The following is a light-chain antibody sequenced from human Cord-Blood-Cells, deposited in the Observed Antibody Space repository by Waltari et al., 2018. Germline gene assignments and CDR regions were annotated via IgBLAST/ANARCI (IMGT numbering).Light chain of an antibody. J-gene: IGLJ3*02. CDR2: STN. V-gene: IGLV8-61*01. CDR1: SRSVSTSYY. CDR3: VLYMGSGIWV. Sequence: QTVVTQEPSFSVSPGGTVTLTCGLSSRSVSTSYYPIWYQQTPGQAPRTLIYSTNTRSSGVPDRFSGSILGNKAALTITGAQADDESDYYCVLYMGSGIWVFGGGTKLTVL.